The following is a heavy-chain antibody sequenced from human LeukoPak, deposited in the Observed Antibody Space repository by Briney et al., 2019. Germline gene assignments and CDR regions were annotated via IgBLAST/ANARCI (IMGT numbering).Heavy chain of an antibody. V-gene: IGHV3-7*01. D-gene: IGHD6-13*01. CDR3: ARDSAGNDY. J-gene: IGHJ4*02. CDR2: IKQDGSEK. Sequence: GGSLRLSCAASGFTFSSYWMRWVRQAPGKGLEWVANIKQDGSEKYYVDSVKGRFTISRDNANNSLYLQMNSLRAEDTAMYYCARDSAGNDYWGQGTLVTVSS. CDR1: GFTFSSYW.